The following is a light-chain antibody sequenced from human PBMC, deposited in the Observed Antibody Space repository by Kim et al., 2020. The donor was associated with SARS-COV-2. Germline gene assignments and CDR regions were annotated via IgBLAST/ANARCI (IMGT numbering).Light chain of an antibody. J-gene: IGLJ2*01. CDR3: NSTDSSGNHLV. CDR2: GKN. Sequence: SSELTQDPAVSVALGQTVRITCQGDSLRSYYASRYQQKPGQSSVLVINGKNNRPSGIPDRFSGFRSGNTASLTITGAQADNEAGYYCNSTDSSGNHLVFG. V-gene: IGLV3-19*01. CDR1: SLRSYY.